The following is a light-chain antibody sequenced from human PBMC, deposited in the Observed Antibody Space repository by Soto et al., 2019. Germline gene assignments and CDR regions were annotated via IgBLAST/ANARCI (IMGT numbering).Light chain of an antibody. V-gene: IGKV3-15*01. J-gene: IGKJ5*01. CDR2: GAS. CDR1: QSVVTY. Sequence: EIVMTQSPATLSVSPGERVTLSCRASQSVVTYLAWYQHTPGQAPRLLIYGASTRATGIPARFSGSGSVTDFTLTISSLHADDVAGYFCPQCSDWPLCTFGQGIRLEMK. CDR3: PQCSDWPLCT.